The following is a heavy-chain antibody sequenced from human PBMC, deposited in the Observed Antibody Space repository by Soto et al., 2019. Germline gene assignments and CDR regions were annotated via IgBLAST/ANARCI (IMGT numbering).Heavy chain of an antibody. CDR2: IYHSGNT. V-gene: IGHV4-31*03. CDR1: SGSIRSGAYY. CDR3: ARGRDDYVCASYRSSWFDP. Sequence: QVQLQESGPGLVKPSQPLSLTCTVSSGSIRSGAYYWSWIRQHPGKGLEWLGYIYHSGNTYYNPSVKSRVTMSVDTSEKQFSLRRSAVTAADTGVYYCARGRDDYVCASYRSSWFDPWGQGTLVTVSS. D-gene: IGHD3-16*02. J-gene: IGHJ5*02.